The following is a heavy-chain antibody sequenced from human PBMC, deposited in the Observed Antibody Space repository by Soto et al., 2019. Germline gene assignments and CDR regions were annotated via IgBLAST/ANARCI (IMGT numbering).Heavy chain of an antibody. D-gene: IGHD3-22*01. CDR3: TRGSGYYYV. V-gene: IGHV4-59*12. Sequence: SETLSLTYTVSYGSIGSYYWSWIRQPPGKGLEWIGYIYYSGSTNYNPSLKGRVTISVDTSKNQFSLKLSSVTAADTAVYYCTRGSGYYYVWGQGSPVTVSS. CDR2: IYYSGST. CDR1: YGSIGSYY. J-gene: IGHJ4*02.